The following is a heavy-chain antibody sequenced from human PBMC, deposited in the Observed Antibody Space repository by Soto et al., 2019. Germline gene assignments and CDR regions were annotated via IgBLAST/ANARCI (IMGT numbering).Heavy chain of an antibody. Sequence: SGPTLVNPTQTLTLTCTFSGFSLTTSGMCVSWIRQPPEKALEWLVRIDWDDVKYYNPSVKTRLTISKDTSKNQVVLTMTNMDPVDTATYYCARMRYSSSGSSYYFDYWGQGTLVTVSS. V-gene: IGHV2-70*11. CDR3: ARMRYSSSGSSYYFDY. J-gene: IGHJ4*02. CDR2: IDWDDVK. CDR1: GFSLTTSGMC. D-gene: IGHD3-10*01.